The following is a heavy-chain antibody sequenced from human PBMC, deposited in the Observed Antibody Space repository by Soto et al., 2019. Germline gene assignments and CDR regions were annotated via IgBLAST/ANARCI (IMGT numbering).Heavy chain of an antibody. J-gene: IGHJ4*02. Sequence: ASVKVSCKASGYTFTSYGISWVRQAPGQGLEWMGWISAYNGNTNYAQKLQGRVTMTTDTSTSTAYMELRSLRSDDTAVYYCARGEDSSGYYYGDFDYWGQGTLVTVSS. CDR1: GYTFTSYG. V-gene: IGHV1-18*01. CDR3: ARGEDSSGYYYGDFDY. D-gene: IGHD3-22*01. CDR2: ISAYNGNT.